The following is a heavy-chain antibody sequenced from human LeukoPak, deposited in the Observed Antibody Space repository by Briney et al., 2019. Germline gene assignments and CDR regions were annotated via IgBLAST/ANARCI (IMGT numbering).Heavy chain of an antibody. D-gene: IGHD3-10*02. J-gene: IGHJ6*04. CDR1: GFTFSSYE. CDR2: ISSSGSTI. Sequence: GGSLRLSCAASGFTFSSYEMNWVRQAPGKGLEWVSYISSSGSTIYYADSVKGRFTISRDNAKNSLYLQMNSLRAEDTAVYYCAELGVTMIGGVWGKGTTVTISS. V-gene: IGHV3-48*03. CDR3: AELGVTMIGGV.